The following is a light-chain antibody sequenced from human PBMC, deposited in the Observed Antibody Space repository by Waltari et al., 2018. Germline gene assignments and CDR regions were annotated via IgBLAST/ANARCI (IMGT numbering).Light chain of an antibody. CDR2: DVT. Sequence: QSALTQPAPVSGSPGPSITISCPGTSRPSGSHNLFSWYQQHPGKAPNSRIYDVTKRPSGISSRFSGSKSGITASLTISGLQAEDEADYYCCSYAGFSTVVFGGGTKLTVL. CDR3: CSYAGFSTVV. V-gene: IGLV2-23*02. CDR1: SRPSGSHNL. J-gene: IGLJ2*01.